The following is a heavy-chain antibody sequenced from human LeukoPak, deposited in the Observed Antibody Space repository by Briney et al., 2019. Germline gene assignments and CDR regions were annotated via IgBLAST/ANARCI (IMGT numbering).Heavy chain of an antibody. CDR3: ARRDSAMVFFDL. V-gene: IGHV4-39*07. Sequence: SETLSLTCTVCGGFISSSRYYWGWIRQPPGKGLEWIGSIYYSGSTYYNTSLKSRVTISVDTSKNQCSLKLTSVTAADTAVYYCARRDSAMVFFDLWGQGTLVTVSS. CDR1: GGFISSSRYY. D-gene: IGHD5-18*01. J-gene: IGHJ4*02. CDR2: IYYSGST.